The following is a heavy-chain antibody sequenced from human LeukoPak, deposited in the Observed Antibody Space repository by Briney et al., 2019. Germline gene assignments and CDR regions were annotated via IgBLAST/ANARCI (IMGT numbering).Heavy chain of an antibody. CDR2: IKGDGSHT. D-gene: IGHD3-9*01. CDR1: GFTFSNYW. Sequence: GGSLRLSCAASGFTFSNYWMHWVRQAPGKGLVWVSRIKGDGSHTIYADSVKGRFTISRDNTKNTLYLQMRSLRAEDTAVYYCVRDWDHFDFDSWGQGTLVTVSS. J-gene: IGHJ5*01. V-gene: IGHV3-74*01. CDR3: VRDWDHFDFDS.